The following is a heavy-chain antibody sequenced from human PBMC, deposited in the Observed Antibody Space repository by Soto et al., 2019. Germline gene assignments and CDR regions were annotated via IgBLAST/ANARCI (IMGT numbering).Heavy chain of an antibody. Sequence: GASVKVSCKASGYTFTGYYMHWVRQAPGQGLEWMGWINPNSGGTNYAQKFQGWVTMTRDTSISTAYMELSRLRSDDTAVYYCARDMGIAVAGTEYYFDYWGQGTLVTVSS. V-gene: IGHV1-2*04. D-gene: IGHD6-19*01. CDR3: ARDMGIAVAGTEYYFDY. CDR2: INPNSGGT. CDR1: GYTFTGYY. J-gene: IGHJ4*02.